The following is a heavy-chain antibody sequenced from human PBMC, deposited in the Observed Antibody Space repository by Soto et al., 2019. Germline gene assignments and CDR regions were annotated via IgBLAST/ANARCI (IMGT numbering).Heavy chain of an antibody. CDR3: AKGAFAVGDTNYFFDY. V-gene: IGHV3-23*01. CDR1: GFTFSNYA. Sequence: EVQLLESGGDLEQPGGSLRLSCAASGFTFSNYAMNWVRQAPGKGLEWVSSISGGGGGTYYADAVKGRFTISRDNSRNMLYLKMNSLRAEDTAEYYCAKGAFAVGDTNYFFDYWGQGTLVNVSS. J-gene: IGHJ4*02. CDR2: ISGGGGGT. D-gene: IGHD1-26*01.